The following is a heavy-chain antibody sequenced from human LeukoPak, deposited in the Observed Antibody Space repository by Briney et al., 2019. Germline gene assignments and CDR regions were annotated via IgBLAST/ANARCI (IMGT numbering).Heavy chain of an antibody. CDR1: AYTFSTYW. Sequence: VGSLRLSCAASAYTFSTYWMHWVRQAQGHGLVWLSRINSDGSSTRYADSVKGRFTISRDNTKNTLYLQMNSLRAEDTAVYYCVREDSVNFPDAFDIWGQGTMVTVSS. D-gene: IGHD5/OR15-5a*01. CDR2: INSDGSST. V-gene: IGHV3-74*01. CDR3: VREDSVNFPDAFDI. J-gene: IGHJ3*02.